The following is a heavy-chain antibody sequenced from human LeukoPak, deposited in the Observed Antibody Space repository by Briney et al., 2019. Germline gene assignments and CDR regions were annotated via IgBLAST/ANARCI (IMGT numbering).Heavy chain of an antibody. CDR1: GYTFTSYY. CDR3: ARGNPPYYFNY. V-gene: IGHV1-46*01. D-gene: IGHD1-14*01. Sequence: ASVKVSCKAPGYTFTSYYMHWVRQAPGQGLEWMGLINPNGGSTTYAQKFQGRVTMTRDTSTSTVYMNLSSLRSEDTAVYSCARGNPPYYFNYWGQGTLVTVSS. J-gene: IGHJ4*02. CDR2: INPNGGST.